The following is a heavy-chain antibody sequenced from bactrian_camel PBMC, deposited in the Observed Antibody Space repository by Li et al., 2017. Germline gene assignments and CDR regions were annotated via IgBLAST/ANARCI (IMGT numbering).Heavy chain of an antibody. V-gene: IGHV3S40*01. CDR1: GYNYSAYC. CDR3: VAQDGLGSTFEAFGH. D-gene: IGHD5*01. J-gene: IGHJ4*01. CDR2: INASGRST. Sequence: VQLVESGGGSVQAGGSLRLSCKASGYNYSAYCMGWFRQAPGKRLEWLSSINASGRSTYYADSVKGRFTISRDNAKNTVYLQMNSLKPEDTAVYYRVAQDGLGSTFEAFGHWAQETQVTVS.